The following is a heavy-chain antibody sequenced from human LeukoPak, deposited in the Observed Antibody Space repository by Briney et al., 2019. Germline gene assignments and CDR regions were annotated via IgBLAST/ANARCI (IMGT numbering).Heavy chain of an antibody. J-gene: IGHJ5*02. CDR3: TRYSSSDNWFDP. CDR1: GFTFSGSA. D-gene: IGHD6-6*01. V-gene: IGHV3-73*01. Sequence: GSLRLSCAASGFTFSGSAMHWVRQASGKGLAWVGRIRNKANSYATAYTASVKGRFTISRDDSKNTAYLQMNSLKTEDTAVYYCTRYSSSDNWFDPWGQGTLVTVSS. CDR2: IRNKANSYAT.